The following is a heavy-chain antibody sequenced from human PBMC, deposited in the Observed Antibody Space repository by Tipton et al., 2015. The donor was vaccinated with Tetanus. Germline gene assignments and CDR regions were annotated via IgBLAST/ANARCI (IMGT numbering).Heavy chain of an antibody. D-gene: IGHD2-21*01. CDR1: GITVSGNY. CDR3: ANKGGGDSDY. Sequence: SLRLSCAASGITVSGNYWSWVRQAPGKGLEWVANINQDESGTYYVDSVKGRFTISRDNAKNSLYLQMNSLRAEDTAVYYCANKGGGDSDYWGQGALVTVSS. J-gene: IGHJ4*02. CDR2: INQDESGT. V-gene: IGHV3-7*01.